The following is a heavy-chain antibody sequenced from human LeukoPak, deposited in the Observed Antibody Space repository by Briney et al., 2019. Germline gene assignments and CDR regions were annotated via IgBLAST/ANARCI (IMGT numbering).Heavy chain of an antibody. Sequence: GGSLRLSCAASGFIFSDYYMTWIRQAPGKGLECLSYISGSSSAMYYTDSVKGRFTISRDNAKNSLYLQMNSLRDEDTAVYYCARVHGERSGDFDFWGQGTLVTVSS. CDR1: GFIFSDYY. J-gene: IGHJ4*02. CDR2: ISGSSSAM. V-gene: IGHV3-11*01. D-gene: IGHD1-26*01. CDR3: ARVHGERSGDFDF.